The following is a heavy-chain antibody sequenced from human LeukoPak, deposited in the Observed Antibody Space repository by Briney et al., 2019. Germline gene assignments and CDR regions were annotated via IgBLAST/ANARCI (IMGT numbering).Heavy chain of an antibody. V-gene: IGHV3-15*01. J-gene: IGHJ4*02. Sequence: GGSLRLSCAASGFTFSNAWMSWVRQAPGKGLECVGRIKSKTDGGTTDYAAPVKGRFTISRDDSKNTLYLQMNSLKTEDTAVYYCTTELDYGEGIDYWGQGTLVTVSS. CDR2: IKSKTDGGTT. CDR1: GFTFSNAW. CDR3: TTELDYGEGIDY. D-gene: IGHD4-17*01.